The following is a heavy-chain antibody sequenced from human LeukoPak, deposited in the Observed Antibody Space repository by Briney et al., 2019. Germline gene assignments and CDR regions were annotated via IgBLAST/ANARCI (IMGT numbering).Heavy chain of an antibody. D-gene: IGHD3-22*01. CDR1: GSTFSSCE. CDR2: ISSSSTTK. Sequence: HAGGSLRLSCAASGSTFSSCEMNWVRQAPGKGLEWVSYISSSSTTKLYADSVKGRFTISRDNSKNSLYLQMNSLSAEDTAVYYCARGGSTGYNYNAFDIWGQGTMVTVSS. V-gene: IGHV3-48*03. J-gene: IGHJ3*02. CDR3: ARGGSTGYNYNAFDI.